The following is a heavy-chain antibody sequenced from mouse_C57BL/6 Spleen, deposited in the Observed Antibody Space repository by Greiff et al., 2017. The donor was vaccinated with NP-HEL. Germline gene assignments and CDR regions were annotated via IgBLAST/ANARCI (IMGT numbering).Heavy chain of an antibody. D-gene: IGHD3-2*02. CDR3: ARNQLRLLNAMDY. CDR2: IWSGGST. J-gene: IGHJ4*01. Sequence: QVHVKQSGPGLVQPSQSLSITCTVSGFSLTSYGVHWVRQSPGKGLEWLGVIWSGGSTDYNAAFISRLSISKDNSKSQVFFKMNSLQADDTAIYYCARNQLRLLNAMDYWGQGTSVTVSS. CDR1: GFSLTSYG. V-gene: IGHV2-2*01.